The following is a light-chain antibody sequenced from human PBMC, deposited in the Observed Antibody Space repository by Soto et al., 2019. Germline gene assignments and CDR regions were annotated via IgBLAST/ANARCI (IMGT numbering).Light chain of an antibody. J-gene: IGLJ1*01. V-gene: IGLV2-14*03. CDR2: EVS. CDR1: SSEVGAYDY. CDR3: SSYTSSSTRV. Sequence: QSVRTQPASVSGSPGQSITISCTGTSSEVGAYDYVSWYQQHPDKAPKLMIYEVSHRPSGVSNRFYGSKSVNTATLTISGLQAEDEADYYCSSYTSSSTRVFGTGTKVTVL.